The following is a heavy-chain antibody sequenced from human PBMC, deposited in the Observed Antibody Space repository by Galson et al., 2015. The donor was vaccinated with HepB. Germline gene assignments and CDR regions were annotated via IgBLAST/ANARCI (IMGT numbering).Heavy chain of an antibody. D-gene: IGHD6-13*01. J-gene: IGHJ6*02. CDR2: IWYDGSNK. CDR1: GFTFRSYG. CDR3: ATYPGYSSPYCYYGMDV. V-gene: IGHV3-33*01. Sequence: SLRLSCAASGFTFRSYGMHWVRQAPGKGLEWVAVIWYDGSNKYYADSVKGRFTISRDNSKNTLYLQMNSLRAEDTAVYYCATYPGYSSPYCYYGMDVWGQGTTVTVSS.